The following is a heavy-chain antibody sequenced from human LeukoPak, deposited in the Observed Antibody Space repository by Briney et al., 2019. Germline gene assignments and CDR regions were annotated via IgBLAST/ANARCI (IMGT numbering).Heavy chain of an antibody. D-gene: IGHD3-3*01. CDR2: ISYSGST. V-gene: IGHV4-59*01. CDR3: TRDRREGSNYVDV. J-gene: IGHJ4*02. CDR1: GGSISNYY. Sequence: ASETLSLTCTVSGGSISNYYWSWIRQPPGKGLEWIGYISYSGSTDYNPSLKSRVTMSVDTSKNQFSLKLKSVTPADTAINYCTRDRREGSNYVDVWGQGTLVTVSS.